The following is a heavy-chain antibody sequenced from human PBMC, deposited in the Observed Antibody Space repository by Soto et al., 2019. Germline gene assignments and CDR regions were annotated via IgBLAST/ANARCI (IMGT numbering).Heavy chain of an antibody. CDR2: IYPGDSDT. J-gene: IGHJ6*02. CDR3: ASGLSDSSGYYGSWSYYGMDG. V-gene: IGHV5-51*03. D-gene: IGHD3-22*01. Sequence: GESLKISCKGSGYSFTSYWIGWVRQMPGKGLEWMGIIYPGDSDTRYSPSFQGQVTISADKSISTAYLQWSSLKASDTAMYYCASGLSDSSGYYGSWSYYGMDGWGQGTTVTVSS. CDR1: GYSFTSYW.